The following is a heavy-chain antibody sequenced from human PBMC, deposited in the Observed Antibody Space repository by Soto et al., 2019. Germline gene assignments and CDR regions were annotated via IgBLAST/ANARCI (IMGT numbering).Heavy chain of an antibody. D-gene: IGHD6-19*01. J-gene: IGHJ3*02. CDR3: ARDLRDSSGWYLGGAFDI. Sequence: GGSLRLSCAASGFTVSNKYMNWVRQAPGKGLEWVSVLHTDGSTYYADSVKGRFTVSSDNSKNTLYLQMNSLRAEDTAVYYCARDLRDSSGWYLGGAFDIWGQGTTVTVSS. CDR1: GFTVSNKY. CDR2: LHTDGST. V-gene: IGHV3-66*01.